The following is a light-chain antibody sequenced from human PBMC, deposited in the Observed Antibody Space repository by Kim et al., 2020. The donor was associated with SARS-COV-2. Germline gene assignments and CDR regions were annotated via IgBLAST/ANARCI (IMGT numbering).Light chain of an antibody. CDR1: QRGSTNY. Sequence: SPGESATLACRASQRGSTNYLAWYQQKPGQAPRLLIFGASSRATGIPDRFSASGAGRDFTLTISRLEPEDFAVYYCQQYGSSPLTFGGGTKLEI. CDR2: GAS. CDR3: QQYGSSPLT. J-gene: IGKJ4*01. V-gene: IGKV3-20*01.